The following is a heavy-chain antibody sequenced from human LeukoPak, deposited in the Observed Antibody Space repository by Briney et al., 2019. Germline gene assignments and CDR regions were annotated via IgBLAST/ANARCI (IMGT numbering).Heavy chain of an antibody. CDR3: ARDFAPTMIGGYYGMDV. J-gene: IGHJ6*02. D-gene: IGHD3-22*01. CDR2: IYHSGST. Sequence: PSQTLSLTCTVSGGSISSASYFWSWIRQPPGKGLEWIGYIYHSGSTYYNPSLKSRVTISVDRSENQFSLKLSSVTAADTAVYYCARDFAPTMIGGYYGMDVWGQGTTVTVSS. V-gene: IGHV4-30-2*01. CDR1: GGSISSASYF.